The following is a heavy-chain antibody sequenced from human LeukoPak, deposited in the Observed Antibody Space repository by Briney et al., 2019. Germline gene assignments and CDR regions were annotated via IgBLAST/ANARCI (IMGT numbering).Heavy chain of an antibody. V-gene: IGHV1-69*02. CDR3: ASSLGDCSGGSCYQS. CDR2: IIPILGIA. CDR1: GGTFSSYT. J-gene: IGHJ4*02. D-gene: IGHD2-15*01. Sequence: ASVKVSCKASGGTFSSYTISWVRQAPGQGLEWMGRIIPILGIANYAQKFQGRVTITADKSTSTAYMELGSLRSEDTAVYYCASSLGDCSGGSCYQSWGQGTLVTVSS.